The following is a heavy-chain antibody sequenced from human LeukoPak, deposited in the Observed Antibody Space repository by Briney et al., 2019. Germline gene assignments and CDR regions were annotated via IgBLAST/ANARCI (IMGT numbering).Heavy chain of an antibody. D-gene: IGHD3-22*01. CDR3: ARGALIYYYDSSDYSNWFDP. CDR1: GFTFSSYG. Sequence: GGSLRLSCAASGFTFSSYGMHWVRQAPGKGLEGVAVIWYDGSNKYYADSVKGRFTISRDNSKNTLYLQMNSLRAEDTAVYYCARGALIYYYDSSDYSNWFDPWGQGTLVTVSS. V-gene: IGHV3-33*01. J-gene: IGHJ5*02. CDR2: IWYDGSNK.